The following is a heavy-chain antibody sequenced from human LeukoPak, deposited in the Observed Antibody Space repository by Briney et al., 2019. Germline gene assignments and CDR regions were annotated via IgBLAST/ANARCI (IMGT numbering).Heavy chain of an antibody. D-gene: IGHD3-22*01. CDR3: AKDMGWYYYDSSGSKGFDY. V-gene: IGHV3-9*01. Sequence: QPGRSLRLSCAASGFTFDDYAMHWVRQAPGKGLEWVSGISWNSGSIGYADSVKGRFTISRDNAKNSLYLQMNSLRAEDTALYYCAKDMGWYYYDSSGSKGFDYWGQGTLVPVSS. J-gene: IGHJ4*02. CDR2: ISWNSGSI. CDR1: GFTFDDYA.